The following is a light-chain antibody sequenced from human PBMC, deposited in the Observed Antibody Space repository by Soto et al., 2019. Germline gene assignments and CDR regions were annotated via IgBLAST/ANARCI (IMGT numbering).Light chain of an antibody. CDR1: QSVLSSSNNKNF. CDR3: QQYYRFPYT. V-gene: IGKV4-1*01. CDR2: WAS. J-gene: IGKJ2*01. Sequence: DIVMTQSPDSLAVSLGERATINCKSSQSVLSSSNNKNFLAWYQQKPGQSPKLLIYWASTRESGVPDRFSGSGSGTDFTLTISSLQAEDVAFYYCQQYYRFPYTFGQGTKLEIK.